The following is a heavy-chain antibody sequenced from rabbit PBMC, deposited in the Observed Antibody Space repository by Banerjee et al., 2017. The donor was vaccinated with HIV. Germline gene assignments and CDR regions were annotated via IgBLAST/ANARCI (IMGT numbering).Heavy chain of an antibody. CDR3: ARGSAYAGAGYAL. D-gene: IGHD4-2*01. CDR2: IYNGDGST. V-gene: IGHV1S47*01. J-gene: IGHJ4*01. CDR1: GFSFSGNY. Sequence: QEQLVESGGGLGQPEGSLTLTCTASGFSFSGNYYMCWVRRAPRKGLEWIACIYNGDGSTYYASWVNGRFTISRSTSLNTVDLKMTSLTAADTATSFCARGSAYAGAGYALRGQGTLVTVS.